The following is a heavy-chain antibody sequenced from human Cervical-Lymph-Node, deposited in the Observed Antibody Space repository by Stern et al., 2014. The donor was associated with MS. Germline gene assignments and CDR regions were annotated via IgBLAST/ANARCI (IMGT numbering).Heavy chain of an antibody. D-gene: IGHD6-13*01. V-gene: IGHV4-38-2*02. CDR3: AREEQQLVHGNWFDP. J-gene: IGHJ5*02. CDR1: SYSISSGYY. CDR2: IYHSGST. Sequence: QVQLQESGPGLVKPSETLSLTCTVSSYSISSGYYWGWIRQPPGKGLEWIGTIYHSGSTYYNPSLKRRVTISVDTSKNQFSLKLISVTAADTAMYYCAREEQQLVHGNWFDPWGQGTLVTVSS.